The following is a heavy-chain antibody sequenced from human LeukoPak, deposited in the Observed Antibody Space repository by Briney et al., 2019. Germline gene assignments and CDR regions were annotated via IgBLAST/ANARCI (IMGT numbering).Heavy chain of an antibody. CDR1: GFTFSSYE. D-gene: IGHD3-22*01. CDR3: AREGYYDSSGYLSYDAFDI. CDR2: ISSSGTTI. V-gene: IGHV3-48*03. Sequence: GGSLRLSCAASGFTFSSYEMNWVRQAPGKGLEWVSYISSSGTTIYNADSVKGRFAISRDNAKNSLYLQMNSLRAEDTAVYYCAREGYYDSSGYLSYDAFDICGHRTVVSVSS. J-gene: IGHJ3*02.